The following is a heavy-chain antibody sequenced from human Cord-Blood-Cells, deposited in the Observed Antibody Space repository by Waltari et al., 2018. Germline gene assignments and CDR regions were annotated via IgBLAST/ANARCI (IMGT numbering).Heavy chain of an antibody. D-gene: IGHD2-21*02. Sequence: QVQLVQSGAEVKKPGSSVKVSCKASGGTFSRYVLSRVRQGPGKGLEWMGGIIPILGIANYAQKFQGRVTITADESTSTAYMELSSLRSEDTAVYYCARDPPATYCGGDCYSDYWGQGTLVTVSS. V-gene: IGHV1-69*04. CDR3: ARDPPATYCGGDCYSDY. J-gene: IGHJ4*02. CDR2: IIPILGIA. CDR1: GGTFSRYV.